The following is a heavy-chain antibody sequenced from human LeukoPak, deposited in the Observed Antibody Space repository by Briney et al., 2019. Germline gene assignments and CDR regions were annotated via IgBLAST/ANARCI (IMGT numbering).Heavy chain of an antibody. J-gene: IGHJ4*02. V-gene: IGHV4-38-2*02. CDR3: ARRNSSGKLDY. CDR1: GYSNSSGYY. CDR2: IYHSGST. Sequence: PSETLSLTCTVSGYSNSSGYYWGWIRQPPGKGLEWIGSIYHSGSTYYNPSLKSRVTISVDTSKNQFSLKLSSVTAADTAVYYCARRNSSGKLDYWGQGTLVTVSS. D-gene: IGHD6-19*01.